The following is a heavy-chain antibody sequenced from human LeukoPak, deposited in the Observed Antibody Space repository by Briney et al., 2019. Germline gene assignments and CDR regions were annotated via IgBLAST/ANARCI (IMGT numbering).Heavy chain of an antibody. Sequence: SETLSLTCTVSGGSISSSSYYWGWIRQPPGKGLEWIGYIYYSGSTYYNPSLKSRVTISVDTSKNQFSLKLSSVTAADTAVYYCARDSSSWYGFYWGQGTLVTVSS. CDR3: ARDSSSWYGFY. D-gene: IGHD6-13*01. CDR1: GGSISSSSYY. CDR2: IYYSGST. J-gene: IGHJ4*02. V-gene: IGHV4-30-4*08.